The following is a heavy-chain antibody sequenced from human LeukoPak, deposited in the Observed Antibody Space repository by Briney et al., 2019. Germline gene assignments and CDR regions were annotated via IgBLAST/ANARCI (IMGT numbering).Heavy chain of an antibody. D-gene: IGHD6-19*01. Sequence: GGSLRLSCAASGFTFSSYEMNWVRQAPGKGLEWVSYISSSGSTTNYADSVKGRFTISRDNAKNSLYLQMNSLRAEDTAVYYCARAAAVAGLSDYWGQGTLVTVSS. V-gene: IGHV3-48*03. CDR3: ARAAAVAGLSDY. CDR2: ISSSGSTT. J-gene: IGHJ4*02. CDR1: GFTFSSYE.